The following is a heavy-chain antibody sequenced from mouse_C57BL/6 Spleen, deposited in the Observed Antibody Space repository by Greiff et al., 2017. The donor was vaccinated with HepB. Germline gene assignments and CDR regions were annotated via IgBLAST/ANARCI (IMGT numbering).Heavy chain of an antibody. V-gene: IGHV1-66*01. D-gene: IGHD3-3*01. CDR3: AREGTYNFDY. CDR1: GYSFTSYY. J-gene: IGHJ2*01. CDR2: IYPGSGNT. Sequence: VQLVESGPELVKPGASVKISCKASGYSFTSYYIHWVKQRPGQGLEWIGWIYPGSGNTKYNEKFKGKATLTADTSSSTAYMQLSSLTSEDSAVYYCAREGTYNFDYWGQGTTLTVSS.